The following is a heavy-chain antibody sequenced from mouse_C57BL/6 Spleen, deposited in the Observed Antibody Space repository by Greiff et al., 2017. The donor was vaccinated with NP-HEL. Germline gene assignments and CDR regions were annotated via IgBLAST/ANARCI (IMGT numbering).Heavy chain of an antibody. D-gene: IGHD1-1*01. Sequence: QVQLQQSGPGLVAPSQSLSITCTVSGFSLTSYGVHWVRQPPGKGLEWLVVIWSDGSTTYNSALKSRLSISKDNSKSQVFLKMNSLQTDDTAMYYCARHETDYYGSSPMDYWGQGTSVTVAS. CDR1: GFSLTSYG. CDR2: IWSDGST. J-gene: IGHJ4*01. V-gene: IGHV2-6-1*01. CDR3: ARHETDYYGSSPMDY.